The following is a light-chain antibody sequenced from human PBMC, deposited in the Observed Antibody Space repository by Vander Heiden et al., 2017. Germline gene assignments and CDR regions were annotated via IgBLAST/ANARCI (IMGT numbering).Light chain of an antibody. CDR2: GAS. J-gene: IGKJ2*01. Sequence: EIVLTQSPGTLSLSPGERATLSGRASQSVSSSLDWYQQRPGQGPRLLIFGASSRATGIPDRFSGSGSGTDFTLTISRLEAEDFAVYYWQQDCGPVTFGQGTKLEIK. V-gene: IGKV3-20*01. CDR1: QSVSSS. CDR3: QQDCGPVT.